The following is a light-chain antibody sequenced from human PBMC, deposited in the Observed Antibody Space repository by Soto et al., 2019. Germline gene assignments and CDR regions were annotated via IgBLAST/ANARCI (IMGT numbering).Light chain of an antibody. CDR3: LQTYNVPRT. CDR2: GAS. V-gene: IGKV1-39*01. J-gene: IGKJ1*01. CDR1: LNIGDS. Sequence: DIQMTHSPSSLSASVGDRVTITCRASLNIGDSLSWFQQKAGKPPTQLIYGASALQSGVPVRFSGSASGKDFTLTIRNMQREDFATYYSLQTYNVPRTFGQGIKVEIX.